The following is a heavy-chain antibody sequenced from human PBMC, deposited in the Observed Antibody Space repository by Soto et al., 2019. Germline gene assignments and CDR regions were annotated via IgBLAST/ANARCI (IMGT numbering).Heavy chain of an antibody. D-gene: IGHD6-6*01. CDR2: IYHSGST. V-gene: IGHV4-4*02. CDR1: GVSITIDSW. J-gene: IGHJ4*02. CDR3: ARSSSSTGLDFDY. Sequence: TLSLTCTVSGVSITIDSWWRWVRQPPGKGLEWIVEIYHSGSTNYNPSLKSRVTISVDKSKNQLSLNLNSVTAADTAVYYCARSSSSTGLDFDYWGQGTLVTVSS.